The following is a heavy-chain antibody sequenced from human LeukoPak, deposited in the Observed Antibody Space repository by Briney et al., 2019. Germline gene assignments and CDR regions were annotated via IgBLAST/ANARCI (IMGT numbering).Heavy chain of an antibody. Sequence: GGSLRLSCAASGFTFSSYAMSWVRQAPGKGLEWVSAISGSGGSTYYADSVKGRFTISRDNSKNTLYLQMNSLRAEDTAVYYCAKLGQSRDSSGHLDYWGQGTLVTVSS. CDR1: GFTFSSYA. V-gene: IGHV3-23*01. CDR3: AKLGQSRDSSGHLDY. J-gene: IGHJ4*02. CDR2: ISGSGGST. D-gene: IGHD3-22*01.